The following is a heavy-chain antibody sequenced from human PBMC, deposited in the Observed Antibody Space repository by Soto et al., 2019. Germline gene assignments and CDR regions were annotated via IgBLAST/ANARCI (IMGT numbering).Heavy chain of an antibody. CDR1: GGSISSSNW. CDR2: IYHSGST. CDR3: ATTQDIVLVPAAISYYYGMDV. V-gene: IGHV4-4*02. Sequence: SETLSLTCAVSGGSISSSNWWSWVRQPPGKGLEWIGEIYHSGSTNYNPSLKSRVTISVDKSKNQFSLKLSSVTAADTAVYYCATTQDIVLVPAAISYYYGMDVWGQGTTVT. J-gene: IGHJ6*02. D-gene: IGHD2-2*01.